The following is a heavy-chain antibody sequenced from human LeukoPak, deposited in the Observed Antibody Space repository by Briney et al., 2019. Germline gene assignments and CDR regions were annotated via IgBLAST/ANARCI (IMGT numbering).Heavy chain of an antibody. CDR3: ARGPPRGKYYYMDV. CDR1: GFTFSSFD. J-gene: IGHJ6*03. Sequence: RGSLRLSCAASGFTFSSFDVHWVRQPTGQGLEWVSTIGTASDTYYPGSVEGRFTLSRDNAKNSLYLQMNSLTAGDTAVYYCARGPPRGKYYYMDVWGKGTTVTVSS. CDR2: IGTASDT. D-gene: IGHD1-1*01. V-gene: IGHV3-13*01.